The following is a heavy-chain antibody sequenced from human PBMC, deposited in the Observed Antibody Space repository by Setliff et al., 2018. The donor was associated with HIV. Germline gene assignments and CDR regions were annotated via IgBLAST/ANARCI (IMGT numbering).Heavy chain of an antibody. J-gene: IGHJ4*02. V-gene: IGHV4-59*01. D-gene: IGHD1-7*01. CDR3: ARGGTTRLGFDY. CDR2: IHYSGNT. CDR1: GGSISTYY. Sequence: SETLSLPCTVSGGSISTYYWSWIRQPPGKGLEWIGYIHYSGNTNYNPSLESRVTISVDTSKNQFSLKLSSVTAADTAVYYCARGGTTRLGFDYWGQGTLVTVS.